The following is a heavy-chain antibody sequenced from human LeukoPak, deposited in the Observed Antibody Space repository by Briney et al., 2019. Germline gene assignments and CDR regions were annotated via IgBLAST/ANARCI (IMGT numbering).Heavy chain of an antibody. Sequence: GASVKVSCKASGYTFTSYAMNWVRQAPGQGLEWMGWINPNSGGTNYAQKFQGRVTMTRDTSISTAYMELSRLRSDDTAVYYCVRDGPDSPFDYWGQGTLVTVSS. V-gene: IGHV1-2*02. CDR3: VRDGPDSPFDY. J-gene: IGHJ4*02. D-gene: IGHD3-22*01. CDR1: GYTFTSYA. CDR2: INPNSGGT.